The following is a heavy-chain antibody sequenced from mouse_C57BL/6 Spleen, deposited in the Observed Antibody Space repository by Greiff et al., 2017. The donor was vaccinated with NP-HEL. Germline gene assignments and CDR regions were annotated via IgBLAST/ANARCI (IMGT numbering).Heavy chain of an antibody. CDR3: ARRVYDGYYVYWYFDV. J-gene: IGHJ1*03. Sequence: VQLQQSGAELMKPGASVKLSCKATGYTFTGYWIEWVKQRPGHGLEWIGEILPGSGSTNYNEKFKGKATFTADTSSNTAYMQLSSLTTEDSAIYYCARRVYDGYYVYWYFDVWGTGTTVTVSS. CDR1: GYTFTGYW. D-gene: IGHD2-3*01. V-gene: IGHV1-9*01. CDR2: ILPGSGST.